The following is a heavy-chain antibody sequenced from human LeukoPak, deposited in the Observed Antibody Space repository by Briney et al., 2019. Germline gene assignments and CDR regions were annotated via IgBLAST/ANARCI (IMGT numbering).Heavy chain of an antibody. CDR2: INWNGGST. J-gene: IGHJ4*02. CDR3: ARGSGFETGDY. CDR1: GFTFDDYG. V-gene: IGHV3-20*04. Sequence: GGSLRLSCAASGFTFDDYGMSWVRQAPGKGLEWVSGINWNGGSTGYADSVKGRFTISRDNAKNSLYLQMNSLRAEDTAIYYCARGSGFETGDYWGQGTLVTVSS. D-gene: IGHD5-12*01.